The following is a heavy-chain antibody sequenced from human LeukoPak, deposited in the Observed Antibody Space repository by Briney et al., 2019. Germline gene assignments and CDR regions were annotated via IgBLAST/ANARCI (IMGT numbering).Heavy chain of an antibody. J-gene: IGHJ4*02. CDR2: ISSSSSYT. V-gene: IGHV3-11*03. D-gene: IGHD6-19*01. CDR3: ARAGSDWKIDY. Sequence: PGGSLRLSCAASGFTFSDYYMSWIRQAPGKGLEWVSYISSSSSYTNYADSVKGRFTISRDNAKNSLYLQMNSLRVEDTAVYYCARAGSDWKIDYWGQGTLVTVSS. CDR1: GFTFSDYY.